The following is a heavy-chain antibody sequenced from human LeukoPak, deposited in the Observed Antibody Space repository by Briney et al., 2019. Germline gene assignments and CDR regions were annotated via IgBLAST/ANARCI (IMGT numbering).Heavy chain of an antibody. CDR1: GFTFNSYS. Sequence: GGSLRLSCAASGFTFNSYSMNWVRQAPGKGLQWVSSISGSSSYIYYADSVKGRFTISRDNAKNSLYLQMNSLRAEDTAVYYCARVLRYCSGGNCYSGGLGYMDVWGKGTTVTISS. CDR2: ISGSSSYI. J-gene: IGHJ6*03. D-gene: IGHD2-15*01. V-gene: IGHV3-21*04. CDR3: ARVLRYCSGGNCYSGGLGYMDV.